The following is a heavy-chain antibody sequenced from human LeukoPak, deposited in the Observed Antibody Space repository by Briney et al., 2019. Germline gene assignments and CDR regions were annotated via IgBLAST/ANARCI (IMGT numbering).Heavy chain of an antibody. J-gene: IGHJ4*02. CDR3: ARDRGRTYYYDSSGYYPY. V-gene: IGHV3-7*01. CDR1: GFTFSSYW. D-gene: IGHD3-22*01. CDR2: IKQDGSEK. Sequence: GGSLRLSCAVSGFTFSSYWMSWVRQAPGKGLEWVANIKQDGSEKYYVDSVKGRFTISRDNAKNSLYLQMNSLRAEDTAVYYCARDRGRTYYYDSSGYYPYWGQETLVTVSS.